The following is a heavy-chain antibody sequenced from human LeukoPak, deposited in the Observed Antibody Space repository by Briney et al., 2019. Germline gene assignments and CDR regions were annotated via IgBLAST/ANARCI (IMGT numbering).Heavy chain of an antibody. J-gene: IGHJ4*02. CDR3: ARGGRVTTVVTLLDY. CDR2: INPNSYCT. D-gene: IGHD4-23*01. CDR1: GYTFTGYY. Sequence: WAPVKVSCKASGYTFTGYYMHWVRQAPGQGLEWMGWINPNSYCTNYAQKFQGRVTMTRDTSISTAYMELSRLRSDDTAVYYCARGGRVTTVVTLLDYWGQGTLVTVSS. V-gene: IGHV1-2*02.